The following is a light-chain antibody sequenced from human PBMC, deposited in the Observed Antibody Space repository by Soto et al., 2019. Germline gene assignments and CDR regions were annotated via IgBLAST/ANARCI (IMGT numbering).Light chain of an antibody. CDR2: DVS. CDR3: CSYAGSYNYV. V-gene: IGLV2-11*01. Sequence: QSVLTQPRSVSGSPGQSVTISCTGTSSDVGAYNYVSWYQQHPGKAPKVMIYDVSKRPSGVPDRFSGSKSGTTASLTISGLQADDGADYYCCSYAGSYNYVFGSGTKLTVL. J-gene: IGLJ1*01. CDR1: SSDVGAYNY.